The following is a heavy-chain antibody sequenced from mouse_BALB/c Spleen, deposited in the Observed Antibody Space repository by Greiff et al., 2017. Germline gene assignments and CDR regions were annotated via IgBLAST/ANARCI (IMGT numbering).Heavy chain of an antibody. CDR3: AREGGYRYDGGNAMDY. V-gene: IGHV5-4*02. Sequence: EVMLVESGGGLVKPGGSLKLSCAASGFTFSDYYMYWVRQTPEKRLEWVATISDGGSYTYYPDSVKGRFTISRDNAKNNLYLQMSSLKSEDTAMYYCAREGGYRYDGGNAMDYWGQGTSVTVSS. J-gene: IGHJ4*01. CDR1: GFTFSDYY. D-gene: IGHD2-14*01. CDR2: ISDGGSYT.